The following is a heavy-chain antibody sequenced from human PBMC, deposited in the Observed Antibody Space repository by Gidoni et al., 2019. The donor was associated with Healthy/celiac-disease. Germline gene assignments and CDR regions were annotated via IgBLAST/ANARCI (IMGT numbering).Heavy chain of an antibody. D-gene: IGHD3-10*01. J-gene: IGHJ6*03. V-gene: IGHV4-34*01. Sequence: QVQLQQWGAGLLKPSETLSLTCAVYGGSFSGYYWSWIRQPPGKGLEWIGELNHSGSTNYNPSLKSRVTISVDTSKNQFSLKLSSVTAADTAVYYCARGVYGSGSYYYYYYYMDVWGKGTTVTVSS. CDR1: GGSFSGYY. CDR3: ARGVYGSGSYYYYYYYMDV. CDR2: LNHSGST.